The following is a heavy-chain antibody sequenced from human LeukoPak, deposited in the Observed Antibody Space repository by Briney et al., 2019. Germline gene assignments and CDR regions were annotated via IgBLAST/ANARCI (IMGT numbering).Heavy chain of an antibody. Sequence: KSGGSLRLSCAASGFTFSDYYMSWIRQAPGKGLEWVSCISSSSSYTNYADSVKGRFTISRDNAKNSLYLQMNSLRAEDTAVYYCARGKDYYGSGSPDGGPGAFDIWGQGTMVTVSS. CDR2: ISSSSSYT. CDR1: GFTFSDYY. V-gene: IGHV3-11*06. D-gene: IGHD3-10*01. J-gene: IGHJ3*02. CDR3: ARGKDYYGSGSPDGGPGAFDI.